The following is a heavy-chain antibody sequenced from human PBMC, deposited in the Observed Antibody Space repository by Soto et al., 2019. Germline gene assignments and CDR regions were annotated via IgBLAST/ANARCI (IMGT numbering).Heavy chain of an antibody. V-gene: IGHV4-59*08. CDR2: IYYTGNT. CDR3: ARHRTITMVRGVIPNWFDP. J-gene: IGHJ5*02. D-gene: IGHD3-10*01. CDR1: GGSISSYY. Sequence: SETLSLTCIVSGGSISSYYWSWIRQSPGKGLEWIGYIYYTGNTNYNPSLRSRVTISLDTSKNQFSLNLNSVTAADTAVYYCARHRTITMVRGVIPNWFDPWGQGTLVTVSS.